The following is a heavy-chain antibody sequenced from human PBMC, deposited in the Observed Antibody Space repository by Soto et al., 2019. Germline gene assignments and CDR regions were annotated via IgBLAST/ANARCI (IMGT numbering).Heavy chain of an antibody. V-gene: IGHV4-38-2*02. Sequence: QVQLQESGPGLVKPSETLSLTCGVSGYSIDNGYYWGWIRQPPGKGLEWIGTIYHSGSTSYNPSLKSRVTMSVDTSKNQFSLKLRSVTAADTAVYYCARETGTYRYYFDYWGQGALVTVSS. CDR3: ARETGTYRYYFDY. D-gene: IGHD1-26*01. CDR1: GYSIDNGYY. J-gene: IGHJ4*02. CDR2: IYHSGST.